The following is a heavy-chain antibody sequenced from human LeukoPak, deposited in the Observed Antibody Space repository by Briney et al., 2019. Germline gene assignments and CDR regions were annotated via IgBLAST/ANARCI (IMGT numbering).Heavy chain of an antibody. CDR1: GFTFSNYA. J-gene: IGHJ4*02. CDR2: ITGSGGGT. CDR3: AKDSGTTVTSADY. V-gene: IGHV3-23*01. D-gene: IGHD4-17*01. Sequence: GGSLRLSCAASGFTFSNYAMSWARQAPGKGLEWVSLITGSGGGTYYADSVKSRFTISRDNSKNTLYLQMNSLRAEDTAVYYCAKDSGTTVTSADYWGQGTLVTVSS.